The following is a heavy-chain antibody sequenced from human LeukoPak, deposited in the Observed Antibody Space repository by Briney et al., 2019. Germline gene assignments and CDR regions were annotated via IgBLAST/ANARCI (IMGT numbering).Heavy chain of an antibody. J-gene: IGHJ5*02. CDR1: GDSISSYY. Sequence: TLSLTCTVSGDSISSYYWSWIRQPPGKGLEWIGYIHYSGSTNYNPSLTSRVTISVDTSKNQFSLKLSSVTAADTAVYYCAGDGTTGGSNWFDPWGQGTLVTVSS. CDR3: AGDGTTGGSNWFDP. CDR2: IHYSGST. V-gene: IGHV4-59*01. D-gene: IGHD1-7*01.